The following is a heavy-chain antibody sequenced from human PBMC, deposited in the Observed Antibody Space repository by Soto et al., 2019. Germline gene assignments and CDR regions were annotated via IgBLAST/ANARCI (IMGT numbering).Heavy chain of an antibody. CDR1: GYTLTELS. Sequence: QVQLVQSGAEVKKPGASVKVSCKVSGYTLTELSMHWVRQAPGKGLEWMGGFDPEDGETIYAQKFQGRVTMTEDTSTDTAYMELSSLRSEDTAAYYCATDRRIVGATTWGWGWFDPWGQGTLVTVSS. CDR2: FDPEDGET. D-gene: IGHD1-26*01. J-gene: IGHJ5*02. CDR3: ATDRRIVGATTWGWGWFDP. V-gene: IGHV1-24*01.